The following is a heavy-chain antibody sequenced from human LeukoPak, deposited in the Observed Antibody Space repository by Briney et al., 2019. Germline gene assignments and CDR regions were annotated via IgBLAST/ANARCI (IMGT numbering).Heavy chain of an antibody. CDR2: INPSGGST. V-gene: IGHV1-46*01. CDR3: ARVTYSSSWDNREVGAFDI. J-gene: IGHJ3*02. Sequence: ASVKVSCKASGYTFTSYYMHWVRQVPGQGLEWMGIINPSGGSTSYAQKFQGRVTMTRDTSTSTVYMELSSLRSEDTAVYYCARVTYSSSWDNREVGAFDIWGQGTMVTVSS. CDR1: GYTFTSYY. D-gene: IGHD6-13*01.